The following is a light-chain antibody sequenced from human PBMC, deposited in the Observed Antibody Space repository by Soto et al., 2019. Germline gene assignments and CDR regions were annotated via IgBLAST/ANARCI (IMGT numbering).Light chain of an antibody. CDR1: QSVSSN. Sequence: EIVMTQSPATLSVSPGERATLSCRASQSVSSNLAWYQQKPGQAPRLLIYGASTRATGIPARFSGSGSGTEFTLTISSLQSEAFAVYFCQQYNNWPPMYTFGQGTKLVIK. CDR2: GAS. J-gene: IGKJ2*01. CDR3: QQYNNWPPMYT. V-gene: IGKV3-15*01.